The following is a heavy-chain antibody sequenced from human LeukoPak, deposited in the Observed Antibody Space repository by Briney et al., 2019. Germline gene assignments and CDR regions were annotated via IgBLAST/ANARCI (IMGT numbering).Heavy chain of an antibody. D-gene: IGHD6-6*01. CDR1: GYTFTSYD. V-gene: IGHV1-8*01. CDR3: ARGRRQKSIAARTKYYYYMDV. J-gene: IGHJ6*03. CDR2: MNPNSGNT. Sequence: ASVKVSCKAAGYTFTSYDINWVRQSTGQGLEWMGWMNPNSGNTGYAQKFQGRVTMTRNTSISTAYMELSSLRSEDTIVYYCARGRRQKSIAARTKYYYYMDVWGKGTTVTVSS.